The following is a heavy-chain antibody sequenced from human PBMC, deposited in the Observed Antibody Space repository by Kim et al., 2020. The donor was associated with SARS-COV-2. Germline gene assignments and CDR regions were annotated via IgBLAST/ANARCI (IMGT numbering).Heavy chain of an antibody. Sequence: GGSLRLSCAASGFTFSSYAMHWVRQAPGKGLEWVAVISYDGSNKYYADSVKGRFTISRDNSKNTLYLQMNSLRAEDTAVYYCAREIVVVITTWERAPFDYWGQGTLVTVSS. D-gene: IGHD3-22*01. CDR2: ISYDGSNK. J-gene: IGHJ4*02. V-gene: IGHV3-30*04. CDR1: GFTFSSYA. CDR3: AREIVVVITTWERAPFDY.